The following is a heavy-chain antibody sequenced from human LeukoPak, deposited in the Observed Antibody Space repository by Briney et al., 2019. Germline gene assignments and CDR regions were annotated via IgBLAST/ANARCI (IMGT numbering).Heavy chain of an antibody. J-gene: IGHJ3*02. CDR2: IYYDGTT. D-gene: IGHD3-16*01. CDR3: VRYLGGNAFAI. V-gene: IGHV4-39*01. Sequence: SETLSLTCTVSGDSISSGSYYWGWIRQPPGKGLEWIASIYYDGTTYYYPSLKSRGTISLDTSNNQFSLKLTSVTAADTAVYYCVRYLGGNAFAIWGQGTMVTVS. CDR1: GDSISSGSYY.